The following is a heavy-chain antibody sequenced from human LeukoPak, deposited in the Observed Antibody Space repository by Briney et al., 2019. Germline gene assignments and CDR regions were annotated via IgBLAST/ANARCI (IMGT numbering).Heavy chain of an antibody. CDR1: GFTFSSYS. Sequence: GGSLRLSCAASGFTFSSYSMNWVRQAPGKGLEWVSYISSSSSTIYYADSVKGRFTISRDNAKNSLYLQMNSLRAEDTAVYYCARHRSTLYSSPEGSYYFDYWGQGTLVTVSS. CDR2: ISSSSSTI. CDR3: ARHRSTLYSSPEGSYYFDY. D-gene: IGHD6-19*01. J-gene: IGHJ4*02. V-gene: IGHV3-48*01.